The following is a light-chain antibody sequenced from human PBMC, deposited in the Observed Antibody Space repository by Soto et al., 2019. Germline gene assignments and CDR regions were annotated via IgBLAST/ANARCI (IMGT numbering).Light chain of an antibody. V-gene: IGKV3-15*01. CDR2: GAS. J-gene: IGKJ1*01. CDR1: QSVSDN. CDR3: QQYDNWPLT. Sequence: EIVMTRSPDTLSVSPGERATLSCRASQSVSDNLAWHQQKPGQAPRLLIYGASTTATGIPARFSGSGSGTEFTLTISSLQSEDFAVYYCQQYDNWPLTFGQGTKVDIK.